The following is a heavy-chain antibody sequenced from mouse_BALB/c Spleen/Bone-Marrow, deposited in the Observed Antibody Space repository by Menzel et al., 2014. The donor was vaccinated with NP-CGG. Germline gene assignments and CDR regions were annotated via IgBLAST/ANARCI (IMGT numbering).Heavy chain of an antibody. J-gene: IGHJ4*01. Sequence: EVQLVESGGGLVQPGGSRKLSCAASGFTFSSFGMHWVRQAPEKGLEWVAYISSGSSTIYYADTVKGRFTISRDNPKNTLVLQMTSLRSEDTAMYYCARSLLRLSYAMDYWGQGTSGTVSS. D-gene: IGHD1-2*01. CDR1: GFTFSSFG. CDR2: ISSGSSTI. CDR3: ARSLLRLSYAMDY. V-gene: IGHV5-17*02.